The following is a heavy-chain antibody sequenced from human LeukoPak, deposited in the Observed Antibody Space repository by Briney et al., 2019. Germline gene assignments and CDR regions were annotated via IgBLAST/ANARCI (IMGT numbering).Heavy chain of an antibody. Sequence: ASVKVSCKASGYTFTSYGISWVRQAAGQGLEWMGWISAYNGNTNYAQKFQGRVTMTRDTSISTAYMELSRLRSDDTAVYYCARGVRSSSWLRCKDYWGQGTLVTVSS. J-gene: IGHJ4*02. CDR2: ISAYNGNT. CDR1: GYTFTSYG. V-gene: IGHV1-18*01. CDR3: ARGVRSSSWLRCKDY. D-gene: IGHD6-13*01.